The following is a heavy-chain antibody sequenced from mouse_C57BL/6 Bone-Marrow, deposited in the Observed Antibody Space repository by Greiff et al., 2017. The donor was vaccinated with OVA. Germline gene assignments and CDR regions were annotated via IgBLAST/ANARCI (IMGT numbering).Heavy chain of an antibody. CDR2: IHPNSGST. D-gene: IGHD1-2*01. J-gene: IGHJ2*01. Sequence: QVQLQQPGAELVKPGASVKLSCKASGYTFTSYWMHWVKQRPGQGLEWIGMIHPNSGSTNYNEKFKSKATLTVDKSSSTAYMQLSSLTSEDSAVYYCARCGASTAYYFDYWGQGTTLTVSS. CDR1: GYTFTSYW. CDR3: ARCGASTAYYFDY. V-gene: IGHV1-64*01.